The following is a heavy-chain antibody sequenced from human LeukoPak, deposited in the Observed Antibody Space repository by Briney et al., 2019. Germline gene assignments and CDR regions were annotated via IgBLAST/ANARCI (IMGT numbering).Heavy chain of an antibody. D-gene: IGHD6-19*01. CDR3: ARSSGCYFHY. CDR1: DVPISNYY. CDR2: IYSSGST. Sequence: SETLSLTCTVSDVPISNYYWSWIRQPPGKGLEWIGYIYSSGSTSYNSPLKSRVTISIDTSKNQFSLQLSSVTAADTAVYYCARSSGCYFHYWGQGALVTVSS. J-gene: IGHJ4*02. V-gene: IGHV4-59*08.